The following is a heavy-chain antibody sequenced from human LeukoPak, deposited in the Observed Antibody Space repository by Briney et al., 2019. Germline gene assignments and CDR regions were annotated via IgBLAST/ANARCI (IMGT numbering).Heavy chain of an antibody. CDR3: ARVTRPGNGILDY. J-gene: IGHJ4*02. Sequence: SETLSLTCTVSGDSISSNYCSWIRQSAGKGREWIGRIYTSENTIYNPSLKSRVTMSVDTSKNQFSLKVNSVTAADTAVYYCARVTRPGNGILDYWGQGTLVSVSS. V-gene: IGHV4-4*07. CDR1: GDSISSNY. D-gene: IGHD6-6*01. CDR2: IYTSENT.